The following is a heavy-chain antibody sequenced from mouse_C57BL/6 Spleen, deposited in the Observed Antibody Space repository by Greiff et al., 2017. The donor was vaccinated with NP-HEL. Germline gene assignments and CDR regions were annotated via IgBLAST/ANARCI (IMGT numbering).Heavy chain of an antibody. Sequence: EVQGVESGGGLVKPGGSLKLSCAASGFTFSSYAMSWVRQTPEKRLEWVATISDGGSYPYSPDNVTGRFTISRDNAKNNLYLQMSHLKSEDTAMDYCARSTTVAYWYFDVWGTGTTVTVSS. CDR3: ARSTTVAYWYFDV. CDR1: GFTFSSYA. J-gene: IGHJ1*03. CDR2: ISDGGSYP. V-gene: IGHV5-4*01. D-gene: IGHD1-1*01.